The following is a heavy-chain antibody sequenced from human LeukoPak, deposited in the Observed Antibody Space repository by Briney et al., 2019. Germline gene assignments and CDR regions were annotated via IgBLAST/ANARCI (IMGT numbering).Heavy chain of an antibody. D-gene: IGHD2/OR15-2a*01. Sequence: PGGSLRLSCAASGFTFSNAWMSWVRQAPGKGLEWVGRIKSKTDGGTTDYAAPVKGRFTISRDDSKNTLYLQMNSLRAEDTAVYYCARGWYHFPDIWGQGTVVTVSS. J-gene: IGHJ3*02. CDR2: IKSKTDGGTT. CDR3: ARGWYHFPDI. CDR1: GFTFSNAW. V-gene: IGHV3-15*01.